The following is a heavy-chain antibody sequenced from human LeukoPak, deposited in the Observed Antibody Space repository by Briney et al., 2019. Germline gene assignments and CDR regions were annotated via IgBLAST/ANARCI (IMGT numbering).Heavy chain of an antibody. Sequence: ASVKVSCKASGYTFTGYYMHWVRQAPGQGLEWMGWINPNSGGTNYAQKFQGRVTMTRDTSISTAYMELSRLRSDDTAVYYCARAERGYSYGLPDYWGQGTLVTVSS. V-gene: IGHV1-2*02. CDR2: INPNSGGT. CDR1: GYTFTGYY. D-gene: IGHD5-18*01. J-gene: IGHJ4*02. CDR3: ARAERGYSYGLPDY.